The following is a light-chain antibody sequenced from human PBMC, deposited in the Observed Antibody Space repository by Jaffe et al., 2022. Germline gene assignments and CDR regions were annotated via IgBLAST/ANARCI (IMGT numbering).Light chain of an antibody. CDR1: SSDVGGYNY. CDR3: SSYAGSKLYYV. Sequence: QSALTQPPSASGSPGQSVTISCTGTSSDVGGYNYVSWYQQHPGKAPKLMIYEVSKRPSGVPDRFSGSKSGNTASLTVSGLQAEDEADYYCSSYAGSKLYYVFGTGTKVTVL. V-gene: IGLV2-8*01. CDR2: EVS. J-gene: IGLJ1*01.